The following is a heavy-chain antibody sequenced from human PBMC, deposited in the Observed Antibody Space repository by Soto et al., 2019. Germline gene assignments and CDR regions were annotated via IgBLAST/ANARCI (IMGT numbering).Heavy chain of an antibody. CDR1: GFTFSSYR. V-gene: IGHV3-33*01. J-gene: IGHJ6*02. CDR2: IWYDGSNK. D-gene: IGHD3-10*01. CDR3: ARDSGSGSYSKTYYYYYGMDV. Sequence: PGESLKISCAASGFTFSSYRMHWVRQAPGKGLKWVAVIWYDGSNKYYADSVKGRFTISRDNSKNTLYLQMNSLRAEDTAVYYCARDSGSGSYSKTYYYYYGMDVWGQGTTVTVSS.